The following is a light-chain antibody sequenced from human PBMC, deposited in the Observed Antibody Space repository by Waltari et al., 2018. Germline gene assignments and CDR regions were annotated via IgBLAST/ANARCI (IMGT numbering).Light chain of an antibody. CDR3: CSYAGSTTSSVV. V-gene: IGLV2-23*02. J-gene: IGLJ1*01. CDR1: SSDVGGYSL. Sequence: QSALTQPASVSGSPGQSLTISCHGSSSDVGGYSLVSWYQQHPGKAPKLMIYAVTKRPSGVSHRFSGSKSGNTASLTISGLQTEDEADYYCCSYAGSTTSSVVFGTGTKVIVL. CDR2: AVT.